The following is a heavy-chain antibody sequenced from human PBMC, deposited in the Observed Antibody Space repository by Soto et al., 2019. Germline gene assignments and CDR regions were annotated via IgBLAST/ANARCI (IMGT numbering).Heavy chain of an antibody. CDR1: GGTFGSDA. V-gene: IGHV1-69*06. Sequence: QVHLMQSGAEVKKPGSSVKVSCKASGGTFGSDAITWVRQAPGQGLEWVGRIIPIFGTTNYAQNLQGRVTISADKSTLTSYMELHSLTSDDTALYYCARDRTDSGYYTNRLDTWGQGPQVTVSS. CDR2: IIPIFGTT. J-gene: IGHJ5*02. D-gene: IGHD3-22*01. CDR3: ARDRTDSGYYTNRLDT.